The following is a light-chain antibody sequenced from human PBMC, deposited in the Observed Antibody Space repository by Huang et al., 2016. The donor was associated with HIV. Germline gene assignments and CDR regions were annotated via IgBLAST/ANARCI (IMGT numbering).Light chain of an antibody. CDR2: GAF. CDR3: QQYADLPT. Sequence: EIVLTQSPGTLSLSPGERATLSCRASQRVGSNYLAWYQHLPGQAPRLLIFGAFYRATGIPDRFSGGGSVTDFTLTISRLEPEDFAVYYCQQYADLPTFGQGTKLEIK. V-gene: IGKV3-20*01. J-gene: IGKJ2*01. CDR1: QRVGSNY.